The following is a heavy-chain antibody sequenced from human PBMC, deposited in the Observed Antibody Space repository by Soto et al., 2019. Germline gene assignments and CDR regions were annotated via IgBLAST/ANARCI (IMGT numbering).Heavy chain of an antibody. CDR1: GGSISSYY. J-gene: IGHJ5*02. CDR3: ARREFGWFDP. D-gene: IGHD3-16*01. Sequence: QVQLQESGPGLVKPSETLSLTCTVSGGSISSYYWSWIRQPPGKGLEWIGYIYYSGSTNYNPSLKSRVTISVDTSKNQFSLKLSSVTAADTAVYYCARREFGWFDPWGQGTLVTVSS. CDR2: IYYSGST. V-gene: IGHV4-59*08.